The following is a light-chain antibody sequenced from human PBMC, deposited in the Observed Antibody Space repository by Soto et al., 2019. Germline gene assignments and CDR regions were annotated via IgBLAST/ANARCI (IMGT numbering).Light chain of an antibody. CDR2: AAS. V-gene: IGKV1-9*01. CDR1: QGIRSY. J-gene: IGKJ4*01. CDR3: QQLKSYPLT. Sequence: DIQLTQSPSFLSASVGDRVTITCRASQGIRSYLAWYQQKPGKAPKLLIYAASTLQTGVPSRFSGSGSGTEFTLTISSLQPEDSATYYCQQLKSYPLTFGGGTKVDIK.